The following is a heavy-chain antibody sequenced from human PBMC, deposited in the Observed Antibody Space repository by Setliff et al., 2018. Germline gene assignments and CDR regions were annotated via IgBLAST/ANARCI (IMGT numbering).Heavy chain of an antibody. CDR3: ARFPLRVSMVPYAFDI. CDR1: GGSFSGYY. V-gene: IGHV4-59*10. CDR2: IYTTGIT. D-gene: IGHD3-3*02. Sequence: PSETLSLTCAVYGGSFSGYYWTWFRQPAGQGLEWIGRIYTTGITNYNASLKSRVTISVDTSKNLFSLRLNSVTAADTAVYYCARFPLRVSMVPYAFDIWGQGTMVTVSS. J-gene: IGHJ3*02.